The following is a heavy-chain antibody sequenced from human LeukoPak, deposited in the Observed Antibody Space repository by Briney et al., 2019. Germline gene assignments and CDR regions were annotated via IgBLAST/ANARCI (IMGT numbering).Heavy chain of an antibody. CDR3: ARRRVGSGSYYNVGGYYFDN. CDR1: GYSFTSNW. Sequence: PGESLKISCKGSGYSFTSNWIGWVRQMPGKGLEWMGIIFPGDSDTRYSPSFQGQVTISVDESISTAYLQWSSLKASDTAIYYCARRRVGSGSYYNVGGYYFDNWGQGTLVTVSS. V-gene: IGHV5-51*01. J-gene: IGHJ4*02. D-gene: IGHD3-10*01. CDR2: IFPGDSDT.